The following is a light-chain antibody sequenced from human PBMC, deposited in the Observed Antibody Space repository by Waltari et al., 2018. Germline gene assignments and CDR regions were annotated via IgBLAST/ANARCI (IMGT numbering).Light chain of an antibody. V-gene: IGLV2-11*01. Sequence: QSALAQPRPVSGSPGQSVTIPCTGTSRAVGGYDYVSWYQQYPDKAPKLMIYDVTKRPAGVPNRFSGSKSGNTASLTISGLQAEDETYYYCCSYTGSIYVFGTGTEVTVL. CDR1: SRAVGGYDY. CDR3: CSYTGSIYV. CDR2: DVT. J-gene: IGLJ1*01.